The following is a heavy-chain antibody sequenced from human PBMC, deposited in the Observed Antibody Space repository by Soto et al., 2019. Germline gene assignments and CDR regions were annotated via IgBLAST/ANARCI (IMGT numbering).Heavy chain of an antibody. Sequence: GSLRLSCAASGFTFSSYAIHWVCQAPGKGLEWVAIIWFDGSNKYYADSVKGRFSISRDNSKNTLFLQMDSLRAEDTAVYYCARGQLPAATTYFDFWGQGTLVTVSS. CDR3: ARGQLPAATTYFDF. CDR1: GFTFSSYA. J-gene: IGHJ4*02. CDR2: IWFDGSNK. V-gene: IGHV3-33*01. D-gene: IGHD2-15*01.